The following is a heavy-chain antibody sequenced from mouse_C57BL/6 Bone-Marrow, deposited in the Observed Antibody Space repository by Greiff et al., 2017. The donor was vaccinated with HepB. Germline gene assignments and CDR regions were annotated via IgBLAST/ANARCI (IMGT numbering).Heavy chain of an antibody. V-gene: IGHV14-1*01. Sequence: VQLKQSGAELVRPGASVKLSCTASGFNIKDYYMHWVKQRPEQGLEWIGRIDPEDGDTEYAPKFQGKATMTADTSSNTAYLQLSSLTSEDTAVYYCTPITTVVAPLDYWGQGTTLTVSS. D-gene: IGHD1-1*01. CDR2: IDPEDGDT. J-gene: IGHJ2*01. CDR3: TPITTVVAPLDY. CDR1: GFNIKDYY.